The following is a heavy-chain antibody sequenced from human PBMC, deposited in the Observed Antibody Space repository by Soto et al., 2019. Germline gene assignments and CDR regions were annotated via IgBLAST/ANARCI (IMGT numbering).Heavy chain of an antibody. Sequence: SYRGYIIECVLPANKKRLEWMGWMNPNSGHTSYAQKFQGRVTMTRDTSISTAYMELSGLKSDDTAVYFCARRIAAAGVLAFDSWGEGTLVTVSS. D-gene: IGHD6-13*01. CDR3: ARRIAAAGVLAFDS. V-gene: IGHV1-2*02. CDR2: MNPNSGHT. J-gene: IGHJ4*02. CDR1: SYRGYI.